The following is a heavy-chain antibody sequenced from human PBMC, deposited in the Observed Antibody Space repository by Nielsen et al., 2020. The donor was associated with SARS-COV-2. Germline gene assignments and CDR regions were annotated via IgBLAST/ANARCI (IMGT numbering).Heavy chain of an antibody. D-gene: IGHD5-12*01. J-gene: IGHJ2*01. V-gene: IGHV3-11*01. CDR1: GFTFSDYY. CDR3: ARNGHGGYDWSPRYFDL. Sequence: GGSLRLSCAASGFTFSDYYMSWVRQSPGRGLEWVSYINTPATIYYADSLKGRFTIPRANPKNSLYLQINSLRAEDTAVYYWARNGHGGYDWSPRYFDLWGRGTLVTVSS. CDR2: INTPATI.